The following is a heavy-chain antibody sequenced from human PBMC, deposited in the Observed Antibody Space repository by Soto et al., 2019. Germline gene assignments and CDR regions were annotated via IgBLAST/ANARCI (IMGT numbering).Heavy chain of an antibody. V-gene: IGHV3-7*01. CDR1: GFTFSSYW. J-gene: IGHJ6*03. CDR2: IKQDGSEK. Sequence: GGSLRLSCAASGFTFSSYWMSWVRQAPGKGLEWVANIKQDGSEKYYVDSVKGRFTISRDNAKNSLYLQMNSLRAEDTAVYYCARDRRSAVYYYYMDVWGKGTTVTVSS. D-gene: IGHD2-15*01. CDR3: ARDRRSAVYYYYMDV.